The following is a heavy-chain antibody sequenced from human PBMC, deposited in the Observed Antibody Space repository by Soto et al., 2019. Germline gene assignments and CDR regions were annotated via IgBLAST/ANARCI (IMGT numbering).Heavy chain of an antibody. D-gene: IGHD2-2*01. Sequence: QPCGWRRFSGAACGSSFSGSAMHWFRKDSGKGLEWVGHIRSKANSYTTAYAASVKGRFTISRDDSKTTAYLQMNSLKTEDTAVYYCTSPLPDIVVVQASDGMDVWGQGATVTVSS. CDR3: TSPLPDIVVVQASDGMDV. V-gene: IGHV3-73*01. CDR2: IRSKANSYTT. J-gene: IGHJ6*02. CDR1: GSSFSGSA.